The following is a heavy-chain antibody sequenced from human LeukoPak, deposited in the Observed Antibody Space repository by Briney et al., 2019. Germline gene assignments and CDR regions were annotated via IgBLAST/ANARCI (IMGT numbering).Heavy chain of an antibody. CDR2: IYHSGST. Sequence: PSETLSLTCTVSGGSISSGGYYWSWIRQPPGKGLEWIGYIYHSGSTYYNPSLKSRVTISVDRSKNQFSLKLSSVTAADTAVYYCARDAAYCSSTSCYYYWGQGTLVTVSS. CDR3: ARDAAYCSSTSCYYY. D-gene: IGHD2-2*01. V-gene: IGHV4-30-2*01. CDR1: GGSISSGGYY. J-gene: IGHJ4*02.